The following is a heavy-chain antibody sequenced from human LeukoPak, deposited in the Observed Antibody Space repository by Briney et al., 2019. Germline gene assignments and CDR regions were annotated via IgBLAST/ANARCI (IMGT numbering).Heavy chain of an antibody. D-gene: IGHD5-24*01. CDR2: IYHSGST. CDR1: GGSISSSNW. V-gene: IGHV4-4*02. J-gene: IGHJ4*02. Sequence: PSGTLSLTCAVSGGSISSSNWWSWVRQPPGKGLEWIGEIYHSGSTNYNPSLKSRVSISIDTSKNQFSLKLSSVTAADTAVYYCARGPGMATIKDWGQGTLVTVSS. CDR3: ARGPGMATIKD.